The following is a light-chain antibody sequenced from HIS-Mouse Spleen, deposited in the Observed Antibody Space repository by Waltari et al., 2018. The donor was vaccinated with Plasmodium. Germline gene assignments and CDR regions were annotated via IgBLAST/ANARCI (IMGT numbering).Light chain of an antibody. J-gene: IGLJ1*01. CDR2: EGS. Sequence: QSALTQPASVSGSPGQSLTISCTGTSSDVGSYNLVSWYQQHPGKAPKLMIYEGSKRPSGFSNRFSGSKSGNTASLTISGLQAEDEADYYCCSYAGSSTYVFGTGTKVTVL. CDR1: SSDVGSYNL. V-gene: IGLV2-23*01. CDR3: CSYAGSSTYV.